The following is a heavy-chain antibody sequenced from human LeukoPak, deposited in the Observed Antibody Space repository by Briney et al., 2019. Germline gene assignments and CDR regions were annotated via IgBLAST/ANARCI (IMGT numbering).Heavy chain of an antibody. V-gene: IGHV1-69*05. CDR3: ARDWGFDP. CDR1: GGTFSSYA. Sequence: ASVKVSCKASGGTFSSYAISWVRQAPGQGLEWMGGIIPIFGTANYAQKLQGRVTMTTDTSTSTAYMELRSLRSDDTAVYYCARDWGFDPWGQGTLVTVSS. CDR2: IIPIFGTA. D-gene: IGHD3-16*01. J-gene: IGHJ5*02.